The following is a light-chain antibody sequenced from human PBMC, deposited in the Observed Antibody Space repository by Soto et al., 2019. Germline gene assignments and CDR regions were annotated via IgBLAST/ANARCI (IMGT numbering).Light chain of an antibody. Sequence: DIQMTQSPSTLSGSVGDRVTITCRASQTISSWLAWYQQKPGKAPKLLIYKASTLKSGVPSRFSGSGSGTEFTLTISSLQPDDFATYYCQHYTSYSEAFGQGTKVDIX. CDR2: KAS. CDR3: QHYTSYSEA. V-gene: IGKV1-5*03. J-gene: IGKJ1*01. CDR1: QTISSW.